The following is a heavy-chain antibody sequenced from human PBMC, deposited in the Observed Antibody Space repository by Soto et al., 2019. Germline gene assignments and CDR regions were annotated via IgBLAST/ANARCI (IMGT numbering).Heavy chain of an antibody. CDR3: ARQGTSYGLYYYYGMDV. CDR1: GYSFTSYW. Sequence: GESLKISCKGSGYSFTSYWIGWGRQMPGKGLEWMGIIYPGDSDTRDRPSFQGQVTISADKSISTAYLQWSSLKASDTAMYYCARQGTSYGLYYYYGMDVWGQGTTVTVSS. J-gene: IGHJ6*02. V-gene: IGHV5-51*01. CDR2: IYPGDSDT. D-gene: IGHD4-17*01.